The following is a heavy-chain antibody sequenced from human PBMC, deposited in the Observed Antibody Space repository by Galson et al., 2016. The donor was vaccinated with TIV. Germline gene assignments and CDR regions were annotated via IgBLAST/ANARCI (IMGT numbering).Heavy chain of an antibody. J-gene: IGHJ4*02. CDR3: ARIGDYGDD. V-gene: IGHV1-8*02. CDR1: GYTFTSYD. Sequence: SVKVSCKASGYTFTSYDINWVRQATGQGLEWMGWMNPNSGNTGYAQKFRGRVTMTRNTSVRTAYMELNSLRSEDKAVYYWARIGDYGDDWGQGTLVTVSS. CDR2: MNPNSGNT. D-gene: IGHD4-17*01.